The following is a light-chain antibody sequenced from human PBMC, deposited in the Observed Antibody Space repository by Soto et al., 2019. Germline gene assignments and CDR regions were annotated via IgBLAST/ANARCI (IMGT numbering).Light chain of an antibody. CDR2: DDS. J-gene: IGLJ2*01. V-gene: IGLV3-21*02. CDR3: QLWDSNGEHVV. CDR1: NIGSKS. Sequence: SYELTQPPSASGAPGQTVRITCGGNNIGSKSVHWYQQKPRQAPVFIVYDDSDRPSGIPERFSGSLSANTATLTISMVEAGDDADYYCQLWDSNGEHVVFGGGTKLTAL.